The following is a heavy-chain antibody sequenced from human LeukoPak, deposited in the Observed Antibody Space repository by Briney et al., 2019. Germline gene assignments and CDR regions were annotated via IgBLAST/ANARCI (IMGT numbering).Heavy chain of an antibody. CDR2: VYFRGTT. Sequence: SETLSLTCTLSGGSISSYYWSWIRQPPGKGLECIGYVYFRGTTNYNPPIKSPVPISVDTSKNQISLKLTSVTAVDTAVYYCARPPGAPFDYWGQGSLVTVSS. CDR1: GGSISSYY. CDR3: ARPPGAPFDY. V-gene: IGHV4-59*01. D-gene: IGHD7-27*01. J-gene: IGHJ4*02.